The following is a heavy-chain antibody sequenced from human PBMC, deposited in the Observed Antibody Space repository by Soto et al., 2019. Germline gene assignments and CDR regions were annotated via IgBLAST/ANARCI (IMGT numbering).Heavy chain of an antibody. J-gene: IGHJ4*02. D-gene: IGHD5-12*01. CDR3: AKGAGDIVATTRDY. CDR1: GFTFSSYG. CDR2: ISYDGSNK. V-gene: IGHV3-30*18. Sequence: QVQLVESGGGVVQPGRSLRLSCAASGFTFSSYGMHWVRQAPGKGLEWVAVISYDGSNKYYGNSVKVRFTISRDNSKNALYLQMDSMRPKDTSVYYSAKGAGDIVATTRDYWGQRTLVTVAS.